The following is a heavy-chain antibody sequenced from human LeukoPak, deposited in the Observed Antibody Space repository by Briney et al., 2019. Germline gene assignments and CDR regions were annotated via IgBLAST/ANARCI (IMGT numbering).Heavy chain of an antibody. V-gene: IGHV1-46*01. Sequence: ASVKVSCKASGYTFTSNYIHWVRQPPGQGLEWVGMIYPRDGSTSYAQKFQGRVTVTRDTSTSTVHMELSGLRSEDTAVYYCARDQEGFDYWGQGTLVTVSS. CDR1: GYTFTSNY. CDR3: ARDQEGFDY. CDR2: IYPRDGST. J-gene: IGHJ4*02.